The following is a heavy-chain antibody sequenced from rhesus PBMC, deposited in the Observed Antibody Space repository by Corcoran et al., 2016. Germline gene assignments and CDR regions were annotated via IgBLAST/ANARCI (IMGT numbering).Heavy chain of an antibody. Sequence: QVQLQESGPGVLKPSETLSLTCAVSGGPMSDHFFWSWIRQPPGKGLEWIGYIYGSGSTTVYNPSLKSRGTISKATSKYQFSLQLSSVTAADTAVYYCARRTTGTTAFFDSWGQGVLVTVSS. CDR2: IYGSGSTT. V-gene: IGHV4S10*01. CDR1: GGPMSDHFF. J-gene: IGHJ4*01. D-gene: IGHD1-7*02. CDR3: ARRTTGTTAFFDS.